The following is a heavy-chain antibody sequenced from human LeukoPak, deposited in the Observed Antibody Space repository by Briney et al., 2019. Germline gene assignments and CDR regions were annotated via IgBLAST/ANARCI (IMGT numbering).Heavy chain of an antibody. V-gene: IGHV3-53*01. Sequence: GGSLRLSCAASGFTFSSYSMNWVRQAPGKGLEWVSVIYSGGSTYYADSVKGRFTISRDNSKNTLYLQMNSLRAEDTAVYYCAKVPRAELTYYFDYWGQGTLVTVSS. J-gene: IGHJ4*02. D-gene: IGHD1-7*01. CDR1: GFTFSSYS. CDR3: AKVPRAELTYYFDY. CDR2: IYSGGST.